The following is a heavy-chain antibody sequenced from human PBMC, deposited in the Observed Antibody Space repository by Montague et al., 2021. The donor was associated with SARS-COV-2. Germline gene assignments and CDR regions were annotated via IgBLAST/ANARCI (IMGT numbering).Heavy chain of an antibody. V-gene: IGHV3-33*01. D-gene: IGHD6-13*01. CDR2: IWYDGSNK. CDR3: ARDLVVAAAGTRYYFDY. Sequence: SLRLSCAASGFTFSSYGMHWVRQAPGKGLEWVAVIWYDGSNKYYXXSVKGRFTISRDNSKNTLYLQMNSLRAEDTAVYYCARDLVVAAAGTRYYFDYWGQGTLVTVSS. J-gene: IGHJ4*02. CDR1: GFTFSSYG.